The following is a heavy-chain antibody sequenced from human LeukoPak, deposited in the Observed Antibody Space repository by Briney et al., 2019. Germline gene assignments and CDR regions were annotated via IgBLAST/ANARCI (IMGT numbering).Heavy chain of an antibody. CDR3: ARAGTTVTANTYYYYLDV. J-gene: IGHJ6*03. CDR2: ISSSSRNI. V-gene: IGHV3-21*01. D-gene: IGHD4-11*01. CDR1: GCTFSSYS. Sequence: PGGSLRLSCAASGCTFSSYSMNWVRQAPGKGLEWVTSISSSSRNIYYADSVKGRFTISRDDAKNSLYLQMSSLRAEDTAVYYCARAGTTVTANTYYYYLDVWGKGTTVTVSS.